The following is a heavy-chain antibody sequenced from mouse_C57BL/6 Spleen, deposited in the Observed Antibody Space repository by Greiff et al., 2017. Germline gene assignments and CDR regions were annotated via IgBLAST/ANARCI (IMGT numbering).Heavy chain of an antibody. D-gene: IGHD3-2*01. J-gene: IGHJ4*01. CDR3: ARGQLEDAMDY. Sequence: EVQLQQSGGGLVKPGGSLKLSCAASGFTFSDYGMHWVRQAPEKGLEWVAYISSGSSTIYYADTVKGRFTISRDNAKNTLFLQMTSLRSEDTAMYYCARGQLEDAMDYWGQGTSVTVSS. CDR1: GFTFSDYG. V-gene: IGHV5-17*01. CDR2: ISSGSSTI.